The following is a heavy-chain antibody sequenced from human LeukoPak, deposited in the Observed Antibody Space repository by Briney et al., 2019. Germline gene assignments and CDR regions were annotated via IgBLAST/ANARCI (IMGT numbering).Heavy chain of an antibody. CDR3: SREGSYIYGYNYHYYYMDV. V-gene: IGHV4-59*01. Sequence: SETLSLTCAVYGGSFSGYYWSWIRQPPGKGLEWLGQIYYSGSTTHNPSLKSRVTISVDTSKNQLSLKVTSVTAADTAVYYCSREGSYIYGYNYHYYYMDVWGKGTTVTISS. CDR2: IYYSGST. J-gene: IGHJ6*03. CDR1: GGSFSGYY. D-gene: IGHD5-18*01.